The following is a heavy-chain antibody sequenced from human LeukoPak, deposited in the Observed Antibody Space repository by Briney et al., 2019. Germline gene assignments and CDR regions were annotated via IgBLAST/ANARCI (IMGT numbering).Heavy chain of an antibody. V-gene: IGHV4-59*01. J-gene: IGHJ5*02. CDR3: ARGPRGSYGFRFDP. CDR2: IYYSGNT. CDR1: GGSISSSY. D-gene: IGHD1-26*01. Sequence: SETLSLTCTVSGGSISSSYWSWVRQPPGKGLEGIGYIYYSGNTNYNPYLMSRVTVSVDPSKNQFALRLSSVTAADTAGYYCARGPRGSYGFRFDPWGQGTLVTVSS.